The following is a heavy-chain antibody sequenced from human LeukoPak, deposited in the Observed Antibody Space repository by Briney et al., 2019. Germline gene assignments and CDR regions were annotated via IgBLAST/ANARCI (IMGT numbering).Heavy chain of an antibody. Sequence: SETLSLTCAVYGGSFSGYYWSWIRQPPGKGLEWIGEINHSGSTNYNPSLKSRVTISVGTSKNQFSLKLSSVTAADTAVYYCARGGLAMVRIWGQGTLVTVSS. J-gene: IGHJ4*02. CDR2: INHSGST. CDR3: ARGGLAMVRI. D-gene: IGHD5-18*01. V-gene: IGHV4-34*01. CDR1: GGSFSGYY.